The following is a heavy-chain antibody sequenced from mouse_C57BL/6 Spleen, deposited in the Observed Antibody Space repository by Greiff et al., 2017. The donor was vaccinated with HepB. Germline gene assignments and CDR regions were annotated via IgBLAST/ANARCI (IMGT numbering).Heavy chain of an antibody. J-gene: IGHJ3*01. Sequence: VQLQQSGAELVRPGASVKLSCTASGFNIKDDYMHWVKQRPEPGLEWIGWIDPENGDTEYASKFQGKATITAETSSNTAYLQLSSLASDDTAVYYCTPLLYGEVFAYWGQGTLVTVPA. CDR2: IDPENGDT. CDR1: GFNIKDDY. V-gene: IGHV14-4*01. CDR3: TPLLYGEVFAY. D-gene: IGHD2-13*01.